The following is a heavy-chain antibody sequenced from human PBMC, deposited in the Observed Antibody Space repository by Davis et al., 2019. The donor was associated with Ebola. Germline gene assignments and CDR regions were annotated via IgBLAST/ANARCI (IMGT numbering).Heavy chain of an antibody. CDR3: ATRHPSHFDY. V-gene: IGHV4-39*01. J-gene: IGHJ4*02. CDR2: IYYSGST. Sequence: SETLSLICTVSGGSISSSSYYWGWIRQPPGKGLEWIGSIYYSGSTYYNPSLKSRVTISVDTSKNQFSLKPSSVTAADTAVYYCATRHPSHFDYWGQGTLVTVSS. CDR1: GGSISSSSYY.